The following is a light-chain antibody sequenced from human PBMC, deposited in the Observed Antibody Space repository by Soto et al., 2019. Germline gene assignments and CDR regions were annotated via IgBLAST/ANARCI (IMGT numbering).Light chain of an antibody. J-gene: IGLJ1*01. CDR2: EVS. V-gene: IGLV2-14*01. CDR3: SSYTSSSTYV. CDR1: SSDVGGYNY. Sequence: QSVVTQPASVSGSPGQSITISCTGTSSDVGGYNYVSWYQQHPGKAPKLMIYEVSNRPSGVSNRFSGSKSGNTASLTISGLQAEDESAYYCSSYTSSSTYVFGTGTKVTVL.